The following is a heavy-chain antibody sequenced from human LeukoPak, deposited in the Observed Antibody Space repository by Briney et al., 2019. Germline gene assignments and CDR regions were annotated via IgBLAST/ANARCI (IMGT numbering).Heavy chain of an antibody. J-gene: IGHJ3*02. CDR1: GFTFSSYG. CDR3: ANLVPAAVAFDI. D-gene: IGHD2-2*01. CDR2: IRYDGSNK. V-gene: IGHV3-30*02. Sequence: PGGSLRLSCAASGFTFSSYGMHWVRQAPGKGLEWVAFIRYDGSNKYYADSVKGRFTISRDNSKNTLYLQMNSLRAEDTAMYYCANLVPAAVAFDIWGQGTMVTVSS.